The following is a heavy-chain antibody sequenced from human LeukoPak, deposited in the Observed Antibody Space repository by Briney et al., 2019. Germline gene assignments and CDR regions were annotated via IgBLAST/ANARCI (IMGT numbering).Heavy chain of an antibody. CDR3: ARGIVGATGSIDY. D-gene: IGHD1-26*01. Sequence: SVKVSCKASGYTFTSYDINWVRQAPGQGLEWMGGIIPIFGTANYAQKFQGRVTITTDESTSTAYMELSSLRSEDTAVYYCARGIVGATGSIDYWGQGTLVTVSS. CDR2: IIPIFGTA. V-gene: IGHV1-69*05. J-gene: IGHJ4*02. CDR1: GYTFTSYD.